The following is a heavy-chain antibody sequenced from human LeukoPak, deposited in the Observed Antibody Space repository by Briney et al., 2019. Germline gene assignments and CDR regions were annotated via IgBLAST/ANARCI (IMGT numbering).Heavy chain of an antibody. D-gene: IGHD6-13*01. CDR3: AAATGKYNWFDP. Sequence: SETLSLTCTVSGGSISSYYWNWIRQPPGKGLEWIGYIYTSGGTNYNTSLKSRVTIAVETSKNQFSLNLTSVTAADTAVYYCAAATGKYNWFDPWGQGTLVTVSS. CDR2: IYTSGGT. CDR1: GGSISSYY. J-gene: IGHJ5*02. V-gene: IGHV4-4*09.